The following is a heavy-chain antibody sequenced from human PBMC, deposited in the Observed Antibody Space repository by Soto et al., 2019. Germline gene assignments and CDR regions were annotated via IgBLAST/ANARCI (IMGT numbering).Heavy chain of an antibody. Sequence: PVGSLRLSCSSSGFTVSSNYMSWVRQAPGKGLEWVSVIYSGGSTYYADSVKGRFTISRHNSKNTLYLQMNSLRAEHTAVYYCTRPVPTAMGIDPWDHGPPITVSS. V-gene: IGHV3-53*04. J-gene: IGHJ5*02. CDR2: IYSGGST. CDR3: TRPVPTAMGIDP. D-gene: IGHD2-2*01. CDR1: GFTVSSNY.